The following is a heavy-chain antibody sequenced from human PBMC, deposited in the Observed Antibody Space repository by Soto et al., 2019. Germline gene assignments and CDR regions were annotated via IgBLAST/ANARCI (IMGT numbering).Heavy chain of an antibody. CDR2: IYSGGST. V-gene: IGHV3-53*02. CDR3: ATSYYYDHVQH. D-gene: IGHD3-22*01. J-gene: IGHJ1*01. CDR1: GFTVSSNY. Sequence: EVQLVETGGGLIQPGGSLRLSCAASGFTVSSNYMSWVRKALGKGLEWVSVIYSGGSTYYADSVKGRFTISRDNSKNTLYLQMNSLRAEDTAVYYCATSYYYDHVQHWGQGTLVTVSS.